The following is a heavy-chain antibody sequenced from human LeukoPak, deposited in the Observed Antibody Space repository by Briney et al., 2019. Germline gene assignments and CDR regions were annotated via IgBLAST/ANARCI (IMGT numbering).Heavy chain of an antibody. CDR1: GGSISSGGYY. Sequence: PSETLSLTCSVSGGSISSGGYYWSLVRQPPGKGLEWIGYIYYSGSSYYNPSLKRRVTISVDTSKNQFSLKLSSVTAAATAVYYCARTMGMGVPTKSWFDPWGHGTLVTVSS. CDR3: ARTMGMGVPTKSWFDP. CDR2: IYYSGSS. D-gene: IGHD3-10*01. J-gene: IGHJ5*02. V-gene: IGHV4-30-4*01.